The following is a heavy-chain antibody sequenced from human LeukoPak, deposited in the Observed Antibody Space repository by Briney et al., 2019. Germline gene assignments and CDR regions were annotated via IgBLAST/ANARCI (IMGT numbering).Heavy chain of an antibody. J-gene: IGHJ4*02. CDR2: INHSGST. CDR3: ARQIVGAPIGL. CDR1: GGSFSGYY. Sequence: PSETLSLTCAVYGGSFSGYYWSWIRQPPGKGLEWIGEINHSGSTNYNPSLKSRVTISVDTSKNQFSLKLSSVTAADTAVYYCARQIVGAPIGLWGQGTLVTVSS. D-gene: IGHD1-26*01. V-gene: IGHV4-34*01.